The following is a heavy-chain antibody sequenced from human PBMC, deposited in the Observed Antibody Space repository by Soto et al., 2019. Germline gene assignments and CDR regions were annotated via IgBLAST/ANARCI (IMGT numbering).Heavy chain of an antibody. J-gene: IGHJ5*02. V-gene: IGHV4-34*01. CDR2: INHSGST. CDR3: ARGRGSSWYFNWFDP. CDR1: GGSFRGYY. D-gene: IGHD6-13*01. Sequence: SETLSLTCAVYGGSFRGYYWSWIRQPPGKGLEWIGEINHSGSTNYNPSLKSRVTISVDTSKNQFSLKLSSVTAADTAVYYCARGRGSSWYFNWFDPWGQGTLVTVSS.